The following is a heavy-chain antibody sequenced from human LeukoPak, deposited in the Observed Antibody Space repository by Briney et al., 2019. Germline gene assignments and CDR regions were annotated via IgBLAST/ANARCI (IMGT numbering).Heavy chain of an antibody. D-gene: IGHD1-7*01. CDR3: ARGGTGATRDDTFDI. J-gene: IGHJ3*02. V-gene: IGHV3-21*01. Sequence: GGSLRLSCADSGFTFSRYSMNWVRQAPGKGLEWVSSISSSGSPIFYADSVKGRFTISRDNAKNSLYLQMNSLRAEDTALYCCARGGTGATRDDTFDIWGQGTMVTVSS. CDR2: ISSSGSPI. CDR1: GFTFSRYS.